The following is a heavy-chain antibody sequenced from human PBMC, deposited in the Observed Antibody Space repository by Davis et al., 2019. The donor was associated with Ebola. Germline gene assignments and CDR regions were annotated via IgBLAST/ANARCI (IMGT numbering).Heavy chain of an antibody. CDR2: INHSGST. V-gene: IGHV4-34*01. CDR3: ARDGFARGGWFDP. D-gene: IGHD3-10*01. J-gene: IGHJ5*02. Sequence: SETLSLTCAVYGGSFSGYYWSWIRQPPGKGLEWIGEINHSGSTNYNPSLKSRVTISVDKSKNQFSLKLSSVTAADTAVYYCARDGFARGGWFDPWGQGTLVTVSS. CDR1: GGSFSGYY.